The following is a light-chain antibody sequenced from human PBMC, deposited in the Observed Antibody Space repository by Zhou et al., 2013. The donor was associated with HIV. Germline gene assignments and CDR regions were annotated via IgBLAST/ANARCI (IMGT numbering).Light chain of an antibody. J-gene: IGKJ2*03. CDR2: AAS. CDR1: QSLLHSNGYNY. Sequence: DIVMTQSPLSLPVTPGEPASISCRSSQSLLHSNGYNYLDWYLQKPGQSPQLLIYAASTLQSGVPSRFSGRGSGTDFTLTISSLQPEDFASYYCQQSYSTPYSFGQGTKAGDQT. V-gene: IGKV2-28*01. CDR3: QQSYSTPYS.